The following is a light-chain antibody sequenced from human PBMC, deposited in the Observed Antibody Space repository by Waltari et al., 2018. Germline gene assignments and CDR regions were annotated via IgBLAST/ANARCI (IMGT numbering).Light chain of an antibody. CDR2: GAS. J-gene: IGKJ2*02. CDR1: QRVSKNY. CDR3: QQYGTFPCT. Sequence: ESVLTQSPGTLSLSPGERATLSCRASQRVSKNYLAWYQHKPGQAPRLLIYGASNRAAGLPDRFSGGGSGTDFTLTISRVGPEDFAVYYCQQYGTFPCTFGQGTKLEIK. V-gene: IGKV3-20*01.